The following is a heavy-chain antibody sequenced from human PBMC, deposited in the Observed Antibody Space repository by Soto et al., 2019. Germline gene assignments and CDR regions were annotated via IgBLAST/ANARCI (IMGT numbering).Heavy chain of an antibody. J-gene: IGHJ5*02. CDR1: GFTFSSYA. Sequence: GSLRLSCAASGFTFSSYAMSWVRQAPGKGLEWVSAISGSGGSTYYADSVKGRFTISRDNSKNTLYLQMNSLRAEDTAVYYCANSLDYDFWSGYYTGFWFDPWGQGTLVTVSS. CDR3: ANSLDYDFWSGYYTGFWFDP. V-gene: IGHV3-23*01. CDR2: ISGSGGST. D-gene: IGHD3-3*01.